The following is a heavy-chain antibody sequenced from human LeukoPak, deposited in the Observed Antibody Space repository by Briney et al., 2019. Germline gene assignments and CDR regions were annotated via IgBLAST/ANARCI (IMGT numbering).Heavy chain of an antibody. J-gene: IGHJ4*02. V-gene: IGHV1-69*04. Sequence: SVKVSCKASGGTFSSYAISWVRQAPGQGLEWMGRIIPILGIANYAQKFQGRVTITADKSTSTAYMELSSLRSEDTAVYYCARSTVTTEVFFDYWGQGTLVTVSS. CDR1: GGTFSSYA. CDR2: IIPILGIA. D-gene: IGHD4-17*01. CDR3: ARSTVTTEVFFDY.